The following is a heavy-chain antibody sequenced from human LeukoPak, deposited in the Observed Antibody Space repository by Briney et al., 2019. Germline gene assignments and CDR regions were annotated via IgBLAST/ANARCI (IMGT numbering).Heavy chain of an antibody. J-gene: IGHJ4*02. CDR3: AKGVTDDYVWGSYRYSANYYFDY. Sequence: GGSLRLSCAASGFTFSSYGMHWVRQAPGKGLEWVAFIRYDGSNKYYADSVKGRFTISRDNSKNTLYLQMNSLRAEDTAVYYCAKGVTDDYVWGSYRYSANYYFDYWGQGTLVTVSS. V-gene: IGHV3-30*02. D-gene: IGHD3-16*02. CDR2: IRYDGSNK. CDR1: GFTFSSYG.